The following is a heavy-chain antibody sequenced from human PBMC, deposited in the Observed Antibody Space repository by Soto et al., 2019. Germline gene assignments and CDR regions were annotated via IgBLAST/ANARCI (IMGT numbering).Heavy chain of an antibody. CDR1: GVSISISSYY. J-gene: IGHJ4*02. V-gene: IGHV4-39*01. Sequence: QLQLQESGPGLVKPSETLSLTCTVSGVSISISSYYWGWIRRPPGKGLEWIGTIYYSGITYYNPSLKSRVTISVDTSKNQCSLKLTSVTAADTAVYYCARHGSNWGQGTLVTVSS. CDR3: ARHGSN. CDR2: IYYSGIT.